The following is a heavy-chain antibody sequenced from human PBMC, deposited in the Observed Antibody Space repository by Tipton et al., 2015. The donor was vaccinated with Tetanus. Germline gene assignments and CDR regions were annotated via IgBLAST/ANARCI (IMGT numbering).Heavy chain of an antibody. CDR2: IYYSGST. J-gene: IGHJ6*02. D-gene: IGHD5-12*01. V-gene: IGHV4-61*01. Sequence: TLSLTCTVSGGSVSSGSYYWSWIRQPPGKGLEWIGYIYYSGSTNYNPSLKSRVTISVDTSKNQFSLKLSSVTAADTAVYYCARFIVATIGYGMDVWGQGTTVTVSS. CDR1: GGSVSSGSYY. CDR3: ARFIVATIGYGMDV.